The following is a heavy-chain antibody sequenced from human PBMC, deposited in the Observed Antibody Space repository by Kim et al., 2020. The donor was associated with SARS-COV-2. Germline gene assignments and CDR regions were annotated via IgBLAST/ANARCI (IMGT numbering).Heavy chain of an antibody. J-gene: IGHJ6*02. V-gene: IGHV4-34*01. CDR2: INHSGST. Sequence: SETLSLTCAVYGGSFSGYYWSWIRQPPGKGLEWIGEINHSGSTNYNPSLKSRVTISVDTSKNQFSLKLSSVTAADTTVYYCASTDQLLPYYYYYGMDVWGQGTTVTVSS. CDR1: GGSFSGYY. CDR3: ASTDQLLPYYYYYGMDV. D-gene: IGHD2-2*01.